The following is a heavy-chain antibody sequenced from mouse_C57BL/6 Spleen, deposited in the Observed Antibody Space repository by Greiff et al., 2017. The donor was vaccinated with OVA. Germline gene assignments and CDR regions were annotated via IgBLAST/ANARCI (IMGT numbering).Heavy chain of an antibody. D-gene: IGHD4-1*01. CDR3: ARRTLGLDYFDY. CDR1: GYTFTSYW. Sequence: QVQLQQPGAELVKPGASVKLSCKASGYTFTSYWMHWVKQRPGQGLEWIGMIHPNSGSTTYNEKFKSKATLTIDKSSSTADMQLSSRTSEDSAVYDCARRTLGLDYFDYWGQGTTLTVSS. J-gene: IGHJ2*01. CDR2: IHPNSGST. V-gene: IGHV1-64*01.